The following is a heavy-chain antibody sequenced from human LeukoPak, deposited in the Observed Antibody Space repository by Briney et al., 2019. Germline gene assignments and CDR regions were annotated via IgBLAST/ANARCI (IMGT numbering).Heavy chain of an antibody. V-gene: IGHV1-8*02. CDR2: MTPNSGNT. Sequence: ASVKVPCKASGYTFTSYGISWVRQATGQGLEWMGWMTPNSGNTGYAQKFQGRVTMTRNTSISTAYMELSSLRSEDTAVYYCARGSITGLDPWGQGTLVTVSS. D-gene: IGHD2/OR15-2a*01. J-gene: IGHJ5*02. CDR1: GYTFTSYG. CDR3: ARGSITGLDP.